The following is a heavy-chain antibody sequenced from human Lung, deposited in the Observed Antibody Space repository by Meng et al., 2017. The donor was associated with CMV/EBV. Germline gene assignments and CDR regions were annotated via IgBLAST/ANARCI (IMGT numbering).Heavy chain of an antibody. J-gene: IGHJ6*02. D-gene: IGHD3-3*01. V-gene: IGHV3-9*01. CDR2: ISWNSATI. CDR3: ARDYLIVGILEWLPFQRPSSNYYYYYGMDV. CDR1: GFTFDDYA. Sequence: GGSXRLXCAASGFTFDDYAMHXVRQSPGKGLEWVSGISWNSATIGYAGSVKGRFTISRDNAKNSLYLQMNSLRAEDTAVYYCARDYLIVGILEWLPFQRPSSNYYYYYGMDVXGQGXTVTVSS.